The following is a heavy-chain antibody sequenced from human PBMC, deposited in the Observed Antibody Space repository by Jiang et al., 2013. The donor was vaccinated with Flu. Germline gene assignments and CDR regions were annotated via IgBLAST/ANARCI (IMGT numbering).Heavy chain of an antibody. V-gene: IGHV4-59*08. J-gene: IGHJ5*02. CDR1: GGSISSYY. Sequence: GSGLVKPSETLSLTCTVSGGSISSYYRSWIRQPPGKGLEWIGYIYYSGSTNYNPSLKSRVTISVDTSKNQFSLKLSSVTAADTAVYYCAKIAAAEFVWFDPWGQGTLVTVSS. CDR2: IYYSGST. D-gene: IGHD6-13*01. CDR3: AKIAAAEFVWFDP.